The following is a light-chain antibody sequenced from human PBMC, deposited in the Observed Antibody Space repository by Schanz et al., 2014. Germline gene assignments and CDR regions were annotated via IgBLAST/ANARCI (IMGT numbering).Light chain of an antibody. J-gene: IGLJ2*01. CDR1: GSDVGAFNY. Sequence: QSAPAQPASVSGSPGQSITISCAGTGSDVGAFNYVSWYQQHPGKAPKLIIYDVNNRPSGVSNRFSGSKSGNTASLTISGLQDEDEADYYCSSYTTSTTQVFGGGTKLTVL. CDR2: DVN. V-gene: IGLV2-14*01. CDR3: SSYTTSTTQV.